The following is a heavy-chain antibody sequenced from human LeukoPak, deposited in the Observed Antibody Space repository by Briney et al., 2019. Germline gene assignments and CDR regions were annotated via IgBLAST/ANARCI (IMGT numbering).Heavy chain of an antibody. V-gene: IGHV4-34*01. CDR2: INHSGST. Sequence: SETLSLTCAVYGGSFSGYYWSWIRQPPGKGLEWIGEINHSGSTNYNPSLKSRVTISVDTSKNQFSLKLSSVTAADTAVYYCAGGPVTTRTPALSYYYYGMDVWGQGTTVTVSS. J-gene: IGHJ6*02. D-gene: IGHD4-17*01. CDR3: AGGPVTTRTPALSYYYYGMDV. CDR1: GGSFSGYY.